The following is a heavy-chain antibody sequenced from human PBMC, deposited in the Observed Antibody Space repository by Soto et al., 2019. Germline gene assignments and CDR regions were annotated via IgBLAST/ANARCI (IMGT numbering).Heavy chain of an antibody. Sequence: GRPLRLSCGAAECTCSSYSRNCVRQAPGKGLEWVSSISSSSSYVYYADSVKGRFTISRDNAKNSLYLQMNSLRAEDTAVHYCAREHPHHVVPVDPWGQGTLVTVSS. D-gene: IGHD2-2*01. CDR3: AREHPHHVVPVDP. CDR1: ECTCSSYS. J-gene: IGHJ5*02. CDR2: ISSSSSYV. V-gene: IGHV3-21*01.